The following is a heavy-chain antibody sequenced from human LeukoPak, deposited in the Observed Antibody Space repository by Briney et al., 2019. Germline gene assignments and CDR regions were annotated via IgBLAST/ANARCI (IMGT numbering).Heavy chain of an antibody. V-gene: IGHV1-18*01. D-gene: IGHD6-19*01. CDR2: IIVYNGNT. CDR3: ARDYLAVVGRDPPTDY. Sequence: AASVKVTCKASGYTFTSYGISWVRQAPGQGLEWMGWIIVYNGNTNYAQNLQGRVTMTTDTSTSTAYMELRSLRSDDTAVYYCARDYLAVVGRDPPTDYWGQGTLVTVSS. CDR1: GYTFTSYG. J-gene: IGHJ4*02.